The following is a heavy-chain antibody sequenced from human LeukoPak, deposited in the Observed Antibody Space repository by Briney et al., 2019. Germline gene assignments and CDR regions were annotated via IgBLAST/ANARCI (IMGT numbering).Heavy chain of an antibody. CDR3: TRVGYYDSSGYAFDI. D-gene: IGHD3-22*01. J-gene: IGHJ3*02. CDR1: GFTFGDYA. CDR2: IRSKAYGGTT. V-gene: IGHV3-49*03. Sequence: GGSLRLSCTASGFTFGDYAMSWFRQAPGKELEWVGFIRSKAYGGTTEYAASVKGRFTISRDDSKSIAYLQMNSLKTEDTAVYYCTRVGYYDSSGYAFDIWGQGTMVTVSS.